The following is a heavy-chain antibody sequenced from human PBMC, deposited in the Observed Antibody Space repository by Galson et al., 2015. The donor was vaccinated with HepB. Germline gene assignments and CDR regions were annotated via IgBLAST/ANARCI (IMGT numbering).Heavy chain of an antibody. CDR2: FDPEDGET. CDR3: ATAERYYDSSGYCPIDY. J-gene: IGHJ4*02. V-gene: IGHV1-24*01. Sequence: SVKVSCKVSGYTLTELSMHWVRQAPGKGLEWMGGFDPEDGETIYAQKFQGRVTMTEDTSTDTAYMELSSLRSEDTAVYYCATAERYYDSSGYCPIDYWGQGTLVTVSS. CDR1: GYTLTELS. D-gene: IGHD3-22*01.